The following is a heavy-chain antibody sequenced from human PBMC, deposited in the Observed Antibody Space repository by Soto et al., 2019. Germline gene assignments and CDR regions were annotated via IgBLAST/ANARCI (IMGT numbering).Heavy chain of an antibody. V-gene: IGHV3-33*01. CDR2: IWYDGSNK. CDR3: ARDALIEYSSSSGETNWFDP. CDR1: GFTFSSYG. Sequence: GGSLRLSCAASGFTFSSYGMHWVRQAPGKGLEWVAVIWYDGSNKYYADSVKGRFTISRDNSKNTLYLQMNSLRAEDTAVYYCARDALIEYSSSSGETNWFDPWGQGTLVTVSS. D-gene: IGHD6-6*01. J-gene: IGHJ5*02.